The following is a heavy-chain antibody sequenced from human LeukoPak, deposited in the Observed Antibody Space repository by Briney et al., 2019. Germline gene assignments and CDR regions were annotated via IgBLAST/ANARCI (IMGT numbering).Heavy chain of an antibody. CDR3: ARGSYSFFDY. CDR1: GFTFSSYA. V-gene: IGHV3-13*01. J-gene: IGHJ4*02. CDR2: IGTAGDT. Sequence: GSLRLSCAASGFTFSSYAMSWVRQAPGKGLEWVSAIGTAGDTYYPGCVKGRFTISRENAKYSLYLQMNSLRAGDTAVYYCARGSYSFFDYWGQGTLVTVSS. D-gene: IGHD3-10*01.